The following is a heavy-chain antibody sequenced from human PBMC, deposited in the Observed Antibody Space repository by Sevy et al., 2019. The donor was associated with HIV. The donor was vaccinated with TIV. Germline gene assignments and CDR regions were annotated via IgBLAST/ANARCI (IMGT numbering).Heavy chain of an antibody. Sequence: GGSLRLSCAASGFSFSSHGMHWVRQAPGKGLEWQSVISYDGNKKYYADSVKGRFTISRDNSKNTLYLQMNSLRPEDTAVYYCARDGGWYNYAPSDYWGQGTLVTFSS. D-gene: IGHD1-1*01. CDR3: ARDGGWYNYAPSDY. CDR2: ISYDGNKK. V-gene: IGHV3-30*03. J-gene: IGHJ4*02. CDR1: GFSFSSHG.